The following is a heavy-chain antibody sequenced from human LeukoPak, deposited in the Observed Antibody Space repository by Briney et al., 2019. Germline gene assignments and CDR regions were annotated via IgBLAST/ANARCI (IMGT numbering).Heavy chain of an antibody. V-gene: IGHV3-21*04. CDR3: AKAPVTTCSGAYCYPFDY. Sequence: GGSLRLSCTASGFTFSSYSMNWVRQAPGKGLEWVSSISSSSSYIYYADSVKGRFTISRDNAKNSLYLQMNGLRAGDAAVYYCAKAPVTTCSGAYCYPFDYWSQGTLVTVSS. J-gene: IGHJ4*02. CDR1: GFTFSSYS. CDR2: ISSSSSYI. D-gene: IGHD2-15*01.